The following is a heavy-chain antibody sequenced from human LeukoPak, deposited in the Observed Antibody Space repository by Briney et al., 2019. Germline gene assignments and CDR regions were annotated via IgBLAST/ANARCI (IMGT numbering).Heavy chain of an antibody. CDR3: ARHYYNSGYGFFQH. J-gene: IGHJ1*01. D-gene: IGHD3-22*01. V-gene: IGHV4-59*08. CDR1: GGSLSSYY. Sequence: SETLSLTCTVSGGSLSSYYWGWIRQRPGKGLEWIVYIYYSGSTNYNHSLKSRVTISIETSKNQFSLKLSSVTAADTAVYYCARHYYNSGYGFFQHWGQGTLVTVSS. CDR2: IYYSGST.